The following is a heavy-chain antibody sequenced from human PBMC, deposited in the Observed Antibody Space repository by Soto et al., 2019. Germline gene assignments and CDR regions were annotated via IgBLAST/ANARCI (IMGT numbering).Heavy chain of an antibody. CDR1: GYSFTSYW. CDR3: AGGGVRGVITRASYYYAMDV. Sequence: GESLKISCKGSGYSFTSYWIGWVRQMPGKGLEWMGIIYPGDSDTRYSPSFQGQVTISADKSISTAYLQWSSLKASDTAMYYCAGGGVRGVITRASYYYAMDVWGQGSMVTVSS. V-gene: IGHV5-51*01. CDR2: IYPGDSDT. D-gene: IGHD3-10*01. J-gene: IGHJ6*02.